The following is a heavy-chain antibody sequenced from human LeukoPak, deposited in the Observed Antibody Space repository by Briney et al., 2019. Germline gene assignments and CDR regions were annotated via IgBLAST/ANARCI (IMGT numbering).Heavy chain of an antibody. CDR1: GYTFTSCG. CDR2: MNPNSGNT. V-gene: IGHV1-8*03. Sequence: ASVKVSCKASGYTFTSCGMSWVRQATGQGLEWMGWMNPNSGNTGYAQKFQGRVTITRNTSISTAYMELSSLRSEDTAVYYCARATPYYYYMDVWGKGTTVTVSS. CDR3: ARATPYYYYMDV. D-gene: IGHD2-15*01. J-gene: IGHJ6*03.